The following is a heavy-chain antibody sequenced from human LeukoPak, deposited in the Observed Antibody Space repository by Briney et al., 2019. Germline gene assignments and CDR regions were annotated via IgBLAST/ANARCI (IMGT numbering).Heavy chain of an antibody. V-gene: IGHV4-39*01. Sequence: SETLSLTCTLSGGSISSSSYYWGWIRQPPGKGLEWIGSIYYSGSTYYNPSLKSRVTISVDTSKNQFSLKLSSVTAADTAVYYCARPYHLYSSGDYWGQGTLVTVSS. J-gene: IGHJ4*02. D-gene: IGHD6-19*01. CDR3: ARPYHLYSSGDY. CDR1: GGSISSSSYY. CDR2: IYYSGST.